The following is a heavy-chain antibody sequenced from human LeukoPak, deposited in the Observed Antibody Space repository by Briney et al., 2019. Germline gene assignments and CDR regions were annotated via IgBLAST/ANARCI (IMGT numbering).Heavy chain of an antibody. D-gene: IGHD2-2*01. CDR3: AIPRRGRLVVPAAAPLDY. V-gene: IGHV1-18*01. CDR1: GYTFTSYG. J-gene: IGHJ4*02. CDR2: ISAYNGNT. Sequence: GASVKVSCKASGYTFTSYGISWVRQAPGQGLEWMGWISAYNGNTNYAQKLQGRVTTTTDTSTSTAYMELRSLRSDDTAVYYCAIPRRGRLVVPAAAPLDYWGQGTLVTVSS.